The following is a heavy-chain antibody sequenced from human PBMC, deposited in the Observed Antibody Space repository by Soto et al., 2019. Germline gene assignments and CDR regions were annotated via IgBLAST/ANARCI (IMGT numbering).Heavy chain of an antibody. CDR1: GGTFSSYA. D-gene: IGHD2-2*01. CDR2: IIPIFGTA. J-gene: IGHJ6*02. V-gene: IGHV1-69*13. CDR3: ARHCSSTSCLPYYYYGMDV. Sequence: GASVKVSCKASGGTFSSYAISWVRQAPGQGLEWMGGIIPIFGTANYAQKFQGRVTITADESTSTAYMELSSLRSEDTAVYYCARHCSSTSCLPYYYYGMDVWGQGTTVTVSS.